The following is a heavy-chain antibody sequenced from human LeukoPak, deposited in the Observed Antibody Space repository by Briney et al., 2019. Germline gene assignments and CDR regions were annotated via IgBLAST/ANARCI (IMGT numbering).Heavy chain of an antibody. Sequence: ASVKVSCKASAGTFSSYASSRLRQAPGQGMEWMGRIIPILCIANYAQKFQGRVTSTADKSTSTAYMELSSLRSEDTAVCYCAREVSGSYYASFDYWGQGALVTVSS. J-gene: IGHJ4*02. CDR3: AREVSGSYYASFDY. CDR2: IIPILCIA. CDR1: AGTFSSYA. D-gene: IGHD1-26*01. V-gene: IGHV1-69*04.